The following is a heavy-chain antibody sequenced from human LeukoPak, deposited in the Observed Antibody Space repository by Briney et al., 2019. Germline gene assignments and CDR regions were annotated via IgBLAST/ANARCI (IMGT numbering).Heavy chain of an antibody. CDR3: ARESYGGKDAFDI. V-gene: IGHV3-9*01. CDR2: ISWNSGRI. Sequence: GGSLRLSCAASGFTFDDYAMHWVRQAPGKGLEWVSGISWNSGRIGYADSVKGRFTISRDNAKNSLYLQMNSLRAEDTAVYYCARESYGGKDAFDIWGQGTMVTVSS. D-gene: IGHD4-23*01. CDR1: GFTFDDYA. J-gene: IGHJ3*02.